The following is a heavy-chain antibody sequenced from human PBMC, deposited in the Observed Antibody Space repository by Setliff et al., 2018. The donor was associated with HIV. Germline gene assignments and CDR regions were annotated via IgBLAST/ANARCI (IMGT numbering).Heavy chain of an antibody. CDR2: IYFTGSS. V-gene: IGHV4-59*01. CDR1: GGSISTYY. CDR3: ARVQMAYAAFDV. J-gene: IGHJ3*01. Sequence: SETLSLTCTVSGGSISTYYWSWIRQPPGKGLEWIGPIYFTGSSDNNPSLKSRVTLSVDTSKHHFSLMLSPVPAADTAVYYCARVQMAYAAFDVWGQGTMVTVSS. D-gene: IGHD4-17*01.